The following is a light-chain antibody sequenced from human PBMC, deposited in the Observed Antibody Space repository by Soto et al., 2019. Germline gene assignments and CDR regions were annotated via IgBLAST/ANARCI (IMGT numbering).Light chain of an antibody. Sequence: SYELTQPLSVSVALGQTARVTCGGNNIGNKNVHWYQQKPGQAPVLVIYRDSNRPSGIPERFSASNSGNTATLTISRAQAGDEADYYCQVWDSSIVIFGGGTQLTVL. V-gene: IGLV3-9*01. CDR2: RDS. CDR3: QVWDSSIVI. J-gene: IGLJ2*01. CDR1: NIGNKN.